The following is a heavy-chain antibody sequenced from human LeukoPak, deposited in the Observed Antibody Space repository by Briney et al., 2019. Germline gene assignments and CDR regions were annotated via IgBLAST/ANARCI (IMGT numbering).Heavy chain of an antibody. V-gene: IGHV3-73*01. CDR1: GLSFSDSG. Sequence: VQPGGSLKLSCAASGLSFSDSGIHWVRHASGKGLEWVGCTASKADNYATEYAASVEGRFSISRDNSKKTAYLQMNSLKTEDTAVYYCTRHQTRGIGENWLDPWGQGTMVIVSS. D-gene: IGHD3-10*01. CDR3: TRHQTRGIGENWLDP. CDR2: TASKADNYAT. J-gene: IGHJ5*02.